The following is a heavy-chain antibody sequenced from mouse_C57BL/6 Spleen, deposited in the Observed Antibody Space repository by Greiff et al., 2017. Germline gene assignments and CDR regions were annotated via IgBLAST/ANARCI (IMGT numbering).Heavy chain of an antibody. CDR2: IWSGGST. CDR3: ARNLGGTGPAYFDY. Sequence: VQVVESGPGLVQPSQRLSITCTVSGFSFTSYGVHWVRQSPGKGLEWLGVIWSGGSTDYNAAFISRLSISKDNSKSQVFFKMNSLRADDTAIYYCARNLGGTGPAYFDYWGQGTTLTVSS. J-gene: IGHJ2*01. V-gene: IGHV2-2*01. CDR1: GFSFTSYG. D-gene: IGHD4-1*01.